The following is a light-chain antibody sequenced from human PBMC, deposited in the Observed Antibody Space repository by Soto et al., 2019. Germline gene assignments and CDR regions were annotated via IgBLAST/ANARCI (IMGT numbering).Light chain of an antibody. CDR2: AAS. J-gene: IGKJ3*01. Sequence: DIQMTQSPSSLSASVGDRVTITCRASQTIIRYLNWYQQKPGRAPNLLIYAASSLQSGVPSRFSGSGSGTEFTLTISSLHPEDFATYYCQQSYSTLFTFGPGTKVEIK. CDR1: QTIIRY. CDR3: QQSYSTLFT. V-gene: IGKV1-39*01.